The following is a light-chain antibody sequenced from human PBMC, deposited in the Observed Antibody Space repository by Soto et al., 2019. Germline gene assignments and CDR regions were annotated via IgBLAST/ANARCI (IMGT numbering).Light chain of an antibody. CDR1: QSFNSIY. Sequence: SVLTQAPGPLTFSQGERATLSCKASQSFNSIYLAWYQQKPGQAPRLLIYGVYSRATGIPDRFRGSGSGTDFTLTIXRLEPEDFAVYYCHQYDSWTFGQGTKVDTK. CDR2: GVY. V-gene: IGKV3-20*01. J-gene: IGKJ1*01. CDR3: HQYDSWT.